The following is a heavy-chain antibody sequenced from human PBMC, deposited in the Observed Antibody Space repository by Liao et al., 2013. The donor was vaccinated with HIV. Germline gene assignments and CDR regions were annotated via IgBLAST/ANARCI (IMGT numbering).Heavy chain of an antibody. CDR2: IYTSGST. Sequence: QVQLQESGPGLVKPSQTLSLTCSVSGGSISSGSYYWSWIRQPAGKGLEWIGRIYTSGSTDYNPSLTSRVTISVDTSKNQFSLKLNSVTAADTAVYYCARAWETNRFADIWAQGTMVTVSS. CDR1: GGSISSGSYY. J-gene: IGHJ3*02. V-gene: IGHV4-61*02. CDR3: ARAWETNRFADI. D-gene: IGHD1-26*01.